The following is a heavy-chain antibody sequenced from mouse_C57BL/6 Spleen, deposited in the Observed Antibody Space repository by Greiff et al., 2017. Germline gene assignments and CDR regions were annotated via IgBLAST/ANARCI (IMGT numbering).Heavy chain of an antibody. CDR1: GYTFTSYW. J-gene: IGHJ4*01. CDR3: TRWDYGNYDYAMDY. CDR2: IYPGNSDT. Sequence: EVQRVESGTVLARPGASVKMSCKTSGYTFTSYWMHWVKQRPGQGLEWIGAIYPGNSDTSYNQKFKGKAKLTAVTSASTAYMELSSLTNEDSAVYDCTRWDYGNYDYAMDYWGQGTSVTFSS. D-gene: IGHD2-1*01. V-gene: IGHV1-5*01.